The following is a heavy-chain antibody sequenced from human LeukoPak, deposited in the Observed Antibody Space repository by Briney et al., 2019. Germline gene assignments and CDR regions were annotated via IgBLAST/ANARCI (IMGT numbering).Heavy chain of an antibody. CDR3: ARVPSYGERYYMDV. CDR2: IKQDGSEK. J-gene: IGHJ6*03. V-gene: IGHV3-7*01. D-gene: IGHD3-10*01. Sequence: GGSLRLSCAASGFTFSSYWMSWVRQAPGKGLEWVANIKQDGSEKYYVDSVKGRFTISRDNAKNSLYLQMNSLRAEDTAVYYCARVPSYGERYYMDVWGKGTTVTVSS. CDR1: GFTFSSYW.